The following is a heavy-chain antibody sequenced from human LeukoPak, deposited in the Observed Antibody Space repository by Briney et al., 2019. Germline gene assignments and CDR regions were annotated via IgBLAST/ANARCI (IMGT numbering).Heavy chain of an antibody. CDR2: IYYSGST. V-gene: IGHV4-39*07. CDR1: GGSISSSSYY. Sequence: SETLSLTCTVSGGSISSSSYYWGWIRQPPGKGLEWIGSIYYSGSTNHNPSLKSRVTISVDTSKNQFSLKLSSVTAADTAVYYCASIGYCSSTSCPIDYWGQGALVTVSS. CDR3: ASIGYCSSTSCPIDY. D-gene: IGHD2-2*01. J-gene: IGHJ4*02.